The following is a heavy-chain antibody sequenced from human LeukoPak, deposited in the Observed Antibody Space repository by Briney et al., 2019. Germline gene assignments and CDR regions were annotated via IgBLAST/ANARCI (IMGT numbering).Heavy chain of an antibody. V-gene: IGHV3-7*01. D-gene: IGHD2-15*01. CDR1: GFTFNTYW. CDR2: IKHDGSET. CDR3: ARDMNPYCSGGSCPFSSGMDV. Sequence: GGSLRLSCAASGFTFNTYWLNRVRQAPGKRLEWVANIKHDGSETDYVDSVKGRFTISRDNAKNSLFLQMNSPRAEDTAVYFCARDMNPYCSGGSCPFSSGMDVWGQGTTVTVSS. J-gene: IGHJ6*02.